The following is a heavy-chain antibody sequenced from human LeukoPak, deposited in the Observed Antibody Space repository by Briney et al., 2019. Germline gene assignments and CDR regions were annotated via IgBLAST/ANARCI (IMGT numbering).Heavy chain of an antibody. CDR2: FDPEDGET. Sequence: ASVKVSCKVSGYTLTELSMHWVRQAPGKGLEWMGGFDPEDGETIYAQKFQGRVTVTEDTSTDTAYMELSSLRSEDTAVYYCATVLYYDILTGYYKERNWFDPWGQGTLVTVSS. V-gene: IGHV1-24*01. CDR3: ATVLYYDILTGYYKERNWFDP. D-gene: IGHD3-9*01. CDR1: GYTLTELS. J-gene: IGHJ5*02.